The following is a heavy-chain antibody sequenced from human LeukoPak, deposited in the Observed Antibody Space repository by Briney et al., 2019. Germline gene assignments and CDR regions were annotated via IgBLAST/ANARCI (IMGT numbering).Heavy chain of an antibody. CDR2: INPNSGGT. Sequence: GASVKVSCKASGYTFTCYYMHWVRQAPGQGLEWMGWINPNSGGTNYAQKFQGRVTMTRDTSISTAYMELSRLRSDDTAVYYCASQRITMIVVDPNWFDPWGQGTLVTVSS. V-gene: IGHV1-2*02. CDR3: ASQRITMIVVDPNWFDP. J-gene: IGHJ5*02. D-gene: IGHD3-22*01. CDR1: GYTFTCYY.